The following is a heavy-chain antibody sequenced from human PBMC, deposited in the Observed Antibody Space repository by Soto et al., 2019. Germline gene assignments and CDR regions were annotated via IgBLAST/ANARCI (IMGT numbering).Heavy chain of an antibody. V-gene: IGHV1-18*01. CDR3: ARTDYDFWSGPTALYYYYYMDV. D-gene: IGHD3-3*01. CDR2: ISAYNGNT. CDR1: GYTFTSYC. Sequence: ASVKVSCKASGYTFTSYCISWVRQAPGQRLEWMGWISAYNGNTNYAQKLQGRVTMTTDTSTSTAYMELRSLRSDDTAVYYCARTDYDFWSGPTALYYYYYMDVWGKGTTVTVSS. J-gene: IGHJ6*03.